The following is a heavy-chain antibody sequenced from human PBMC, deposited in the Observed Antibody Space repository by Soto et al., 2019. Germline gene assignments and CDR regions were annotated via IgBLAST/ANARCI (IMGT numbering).Heavy chain of an antibody. V-gene: IGHV1-69*12. D-gene: IGHD5-12*01. CDR3: ARGKHRLLQLCYFDL. Sequence: QVQLVQSGAEVKKPGSSVKVSCKASGGTFSNYPISWVRQAPGQGLEWMGGIIPIFGTVNYAQKFQGRVTITADESTSTAYMALSSLRSVDTSVYYCARGKHRLLQLCYFDLWGRGTLVTVSS. CDR2: IIPIFGTV. J-gene: IGHJ2*01. CDR1: GGTFSNYP.